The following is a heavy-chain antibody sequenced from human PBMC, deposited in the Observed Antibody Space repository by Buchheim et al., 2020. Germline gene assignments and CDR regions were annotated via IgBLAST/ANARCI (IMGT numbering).Heavy chain of an antibody. V-gene: IGHV3-23*01. CDR2: ISGSGGST. J-gene: IGHJ6*02. Sequence: EVQLLESGGGLVQPGGSLRLSCAASGFTFSSYAMSWVRQAPGKGLEWVSAISGSGGSTYYADSVKGRFPISRDNSKNTLYLQMNSLRAEDTAVYYCAKEGRGPYYDFWSGYYFRHYYYGMDVWGQGTT. CDR3: AKEGRGPYYDFWSGYYFRHYYYGMDV. D-gene: IGHD3-3*01. CDR1: GFTFSSYA.